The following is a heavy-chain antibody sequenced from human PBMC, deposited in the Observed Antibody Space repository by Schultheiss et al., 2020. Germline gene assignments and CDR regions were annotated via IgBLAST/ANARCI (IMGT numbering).Heavy chain of an antibody. V-gene: IGHV3-21*04. J-gene: IGHJ2*01. CDR1: GFAFSSYT. CDR3: AKDPGGFGGYFDL. Sequence: GGSLRLSCAASGFAFSSYTMTWVRQAPGKGLEWVSSISGSTSDIYYADSVKGRFTISRDNAKTSLYLQMNSLRAEDTAVYYCAKDPGGFGGYFDLWGRGTLVTVSS. CDR2: ISGSTSDI. D-gene: IGHD3-10*01.